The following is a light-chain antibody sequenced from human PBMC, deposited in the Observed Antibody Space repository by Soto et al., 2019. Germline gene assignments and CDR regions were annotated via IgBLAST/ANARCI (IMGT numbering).Light chain of an antibody. CDR1: QSVRSW. CDR3: QQYDNYPLT. J-gene: IGKJ4*01. Sequence: DIQMTQAPSTLSASVGDRFTITCRASQSVRSWLAWYQQKPGRXPKXXIYDASSLESGVPSRFSGSGSGTEFTITISNLQPDDFATYYCQQYDNYPLTFGGGTKVDI. V-gene: IGKV1-5*01. CDR2: DAS.